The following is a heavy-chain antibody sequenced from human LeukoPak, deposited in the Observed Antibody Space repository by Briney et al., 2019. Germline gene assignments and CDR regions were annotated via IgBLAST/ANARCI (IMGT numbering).Heavy chain of an antibody. CDR2: ISYDGSNK. D-gene: IGHD2-2*01. J-gene: IGHJ4*02. CDR3: ARTYCSSTSCNFDY. V-gene: IGHV3-30-3*01. Sequence: PGRSLRLSCAASGFTFSSYAMHWVRQAPGKGLEWVAVISYDGSNKYYADSVKGRFTISRDNSKNTLYLQMNSLRTEDTAVYYCARTYCSSTSCNFDYWGQGTLVTVSS. CDR1: GFTFSSYA.